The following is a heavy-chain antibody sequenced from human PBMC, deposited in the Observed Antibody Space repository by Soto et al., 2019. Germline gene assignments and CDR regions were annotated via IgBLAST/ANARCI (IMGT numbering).Heavy chain of an antibody. J-gene: IGHJ4*02. CDR2: ISWNSGSI. CDR3: AKGGSIAAHEKSPPQD. Sequence: LSCAASGFTFDDYAMHWVRLAPGKGLEWVSGISWNSGSIGYADSVKGRFTISRDNAKNSLYLQMNSLRAEDTALYYCAKGGSIAAHEKSPPQDWGQGTLVTVSS. D-gene: IGHD6-25*01. CDR1: GFTFDDYA. V-gene: IGHV3-9*01.